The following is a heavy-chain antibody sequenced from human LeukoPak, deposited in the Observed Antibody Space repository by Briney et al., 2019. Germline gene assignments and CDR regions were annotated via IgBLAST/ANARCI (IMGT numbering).Heavy chain of an antibody. Sequence: GESLKISCKGSGYSFTSYWIGWVRQMPGKGLEWMGIIYPGDSDTRYSPSFQGQVTISADKSISTAYLQWSSLKASDTAMYYCASTLDYYDSSGYLLPASFFDYWGQGTLVTVSS. J-gene: IGHJ4*02. CDR1: GYSFTSYW. V-gene: IGHV5-51*01. D-gene: IGHD3-22*01. CDR2: IYPGDSDT. CDR3: ASTLDYYDSSGYLLPASFFDY.